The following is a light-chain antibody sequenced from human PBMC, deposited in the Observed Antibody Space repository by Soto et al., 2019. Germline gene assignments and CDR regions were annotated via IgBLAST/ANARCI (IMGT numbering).Light chain of an antibody. Sequence: QSVLTQPASVSGSLGQSITISCTGTSGDVGTYDYVSWYQQHPGKAPKLMIFDVSSRPSGISTRFSGSKSGNTASLTISGLQSEDEADYYCNSYLTNTVAFRGGTQLPVL. CDR3: NSYLTNTVA. J-gene: IGLJ2*01. CDR1: SGDVGTYDY. CDR2: DVS. V-gene: IGLV2-14*03.